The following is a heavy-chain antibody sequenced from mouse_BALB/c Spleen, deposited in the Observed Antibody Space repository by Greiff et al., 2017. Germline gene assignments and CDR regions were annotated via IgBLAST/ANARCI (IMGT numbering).Heavy chain of an antibody. CDR3: AGYDGGY. V-gene: IGHV1-63*01. Sequence: QVQLQQSGAELVRPGTSVKISCKASGYAFTNYWLGWVKQRPGHGLEWIGDIYPGSGNTYYNEKFKGKATLTADKSSSTAYMQLSSLTSEDSAVYFCAGYDGGYWGQGTTLTVSS. CDR2: IYPGSGNT. CDR1: GYAFTNYW. D-gene: IGHD2-14*01. J-gene: IGHJ2*01.